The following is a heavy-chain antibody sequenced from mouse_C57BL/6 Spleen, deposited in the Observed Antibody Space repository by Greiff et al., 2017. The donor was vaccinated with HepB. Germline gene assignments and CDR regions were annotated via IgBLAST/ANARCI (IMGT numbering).Heavy chain of an antibody. J-gene: IGHJ4*01. Sequence: EVQLQQSGPELVKPGASVKISCKASGYTFTDYYMNWVKQSHGKSLEWIGDINPNNGGTSYNQKFKGKATLTVDKSSSTAYMELRSLTSEDAAVYYWARARPGEGDYAVDDWGQGAWVTVSS. CDR2: INPNNGGT. V-gene: IGHV1-26*01. CDR1: GYTFTDYY. CDR3: ARARPGEGDYAVDD.